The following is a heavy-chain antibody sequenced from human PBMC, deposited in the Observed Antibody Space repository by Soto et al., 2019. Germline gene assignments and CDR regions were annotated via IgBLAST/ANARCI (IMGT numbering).Heavy chain of an antibody. CDR3: AREGLVPDDTPWFDY. CDR2: ISYDGSNK. Sequence: QVQLVESGGGVVQPGRSLRLSCAASGFTFSSYAMHWVRQAPGKGLEWVAVISYDGSNKYYADSVKGRFTISRDNSKNTLYLQMNSLRAEDTAVYYCAREGLVPDDTPWFDYWGQGTLVTVSS. J-gene: IGHJ4*02. V-gene: IGHV3-30-3*01. D-gene: IGHD2-2*02. CDR1: GFTFSSYA.